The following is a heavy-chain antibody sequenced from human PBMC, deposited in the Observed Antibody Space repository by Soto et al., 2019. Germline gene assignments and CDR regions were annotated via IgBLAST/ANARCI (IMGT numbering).Heavy chain of an antibody. CDR2: IKSKTDGGTT. V-gene: IGHV3-15*07. D-gene: IGHD3-22*01. CDR1: GFTFSNAW. Sequence: EVQLVESGGGLVKPGGSLRLSCAASGFTFSNAWMTWVRQAPGKGLEWVGRIKSKTDGGTTDYAAPVKGRFTISRDDSKNTLYLQMNSLKTEDTAVYYCTTDLSRAIVVVYWGQGTLVTVSS. J-gene: IGHJ4*02. CDR3: TTDLSRAIVVVY.